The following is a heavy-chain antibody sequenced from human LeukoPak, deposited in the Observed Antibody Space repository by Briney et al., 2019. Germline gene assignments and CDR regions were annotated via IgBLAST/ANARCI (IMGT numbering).Heavy chain of an antibody. Sequence: ASVKVSCKASGYTFTGYCMHWVRQAPGQGLEWMGRINPNSGGTNYAQKFQGRVTMTRDTSISTAYMELSRLRSDDTAVYYCASWYSSSPSLDYWGQGTLVTVSS. V-gene: IGHV1-2*06. CDR1: GYTFTGYC. D-gene: IGHD6-6*01. CDR3: ASWYSSSPSLDY. CDR2: INPNSGGT. J-gene: IGHJ4*02.